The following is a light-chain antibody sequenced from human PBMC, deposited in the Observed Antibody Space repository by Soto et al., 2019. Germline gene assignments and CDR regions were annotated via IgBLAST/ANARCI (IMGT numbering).Light chain of an antibody. CDR3: AAWDVSLNGYV. V-gene: IGLV1-44*01. CDR2: SNN. J-gene: IGLJ1*01. Sequence: QSVLTQPPSASATPGQRVTTSCSGSSSNIETNTVNWYQQLPGTAPKLLIYSNNQRPSGVPDRFSGSKSGTSASLAISGLQSEDEADYYCAAWDVSLNGYVFGTGTKVTVL. CDR1: SSNIETNT.